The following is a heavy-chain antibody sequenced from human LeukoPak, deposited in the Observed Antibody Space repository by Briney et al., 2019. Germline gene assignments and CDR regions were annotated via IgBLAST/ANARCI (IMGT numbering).Heavy chain of an antibody. CDR1: GFTFSSYE. J-gene: IGHJ3*02. D-gene: IGHD3-9*01. Sequence: GGSLRLSCAASGFTFSSYEMNWVRQAPGKGLEWVSYISSSGSTIYYADSVKGRFTISRDNAKNSLYLQMNSLRAEGTAVYYCARSTRSENFDWLLWGGAFDIWGQGTMVTVSS. CDR3: ARSTRSENFDWLLWGGAFDI. CDR2: ISSSGSTI. V-gene: IGHV3-48*03.